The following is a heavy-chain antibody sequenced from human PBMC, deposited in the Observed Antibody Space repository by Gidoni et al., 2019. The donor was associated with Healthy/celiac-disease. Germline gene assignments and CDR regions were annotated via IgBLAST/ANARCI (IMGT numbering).Heavy chain of an antibody. CDR2: INTNTGNP. CDR1: GYTFTSYA. J-gene: IGHJ6*02. CDR3: ARYMDYYDSSGYPNYYYYGMDV. D-gene: IGHD3-22*01. Sequence: QVQLVQSGSELKKPGASVKVSCKASGYTFTSYAMNWVRQAPGQGLEWMGWINTNTGNPTYAQGFTGRFVFSLDTSVSTAYLQISSLKAEDTAVYYCARYMDYYDSSGYPNYYYYGMDVWGQGTTVTVSS. V-gene: IGHV7-4-1*02.